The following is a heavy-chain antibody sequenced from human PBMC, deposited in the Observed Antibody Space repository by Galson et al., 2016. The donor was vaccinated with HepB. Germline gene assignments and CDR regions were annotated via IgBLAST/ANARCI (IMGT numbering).Heavy chain of an antibody. J-gene: IGHJ2*01. CDR3: SRGGVGATMYFDL. D-gene: IGHD1-26*01. CDR1: GYTFTSNG. CDR2: ISAYSGNT. Sequence: SVKVSCKASGYTFTSNGISWVRQAPGQGLEWMGWISAYSGNTNYAQKLQGRVTMTTDTSTSTAYMELRSLRSDDPAVYYCSRGGVGATMYFDLWGRGTLVTVSS. V-gene: IGHV1-18*01.